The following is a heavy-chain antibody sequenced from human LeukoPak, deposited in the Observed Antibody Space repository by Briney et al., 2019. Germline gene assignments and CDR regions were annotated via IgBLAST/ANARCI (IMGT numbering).Heavy chain of an antibody. CDR3: ARWYNSLDV. CDR1: GFTFRNSA. J-gene: IGHJ6*02. V-gene: IGHV3-64*01. Sequence: GGSLRLSCEVSGFTFRNSAMHWVRKAPGKGLEYVSGISSNGGNIYYGNSVKGRFTISRDNSKNTLYLQMGSLRPDDMAVYYCARWYNSLDVWGQGTTVTVSS. D-gene: IGHD1-1*01. CDR2: ISSNGGNI.